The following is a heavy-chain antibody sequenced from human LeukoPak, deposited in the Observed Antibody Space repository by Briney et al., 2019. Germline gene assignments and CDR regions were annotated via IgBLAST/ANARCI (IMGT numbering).Heavy chain of an antibody. CDR2: ISSSSSYI. Sequence: GGSLRLSCAASGFTFSSYSMNWVRQAPGKRLEWVSSISSSSSYIYYADSVKGRFTISRDNAKNSLYLQMNSLRAEDTAVYYCARGGRGSGWSVLFDYWGQGTLVTVSS. CDR3: ARGGRGSGWSVLFDY. D-gene: IGHD6-19*01. J-gene: IGHJ4*02. CDR1: GFTFSSYS. V-gene: IGHV3-21*01.